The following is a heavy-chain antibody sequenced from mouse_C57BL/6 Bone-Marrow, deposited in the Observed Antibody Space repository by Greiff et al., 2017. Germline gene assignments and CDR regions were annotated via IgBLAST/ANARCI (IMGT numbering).Heavy chain of an antibody. CDR3: ARTDYGSSYWFAY. Sequence: QVTLKESGPGILQPSQTLSLTCSFSGFSLSTSGMGVSWIRQPSGKGLEWLVHIYWDDDKRSNPALKSRLTITKDTSRNQVFLKITSVDTADTATYYCARTDYGSSYWFAYWGQGTLVTVSA. V-gene: IGHV8-12*01. J-gene: IGHJ3*01. CDR2: IYWDDDK. CDR1: GFSLSTSGMG. D-gene: IGHD1-1*01.